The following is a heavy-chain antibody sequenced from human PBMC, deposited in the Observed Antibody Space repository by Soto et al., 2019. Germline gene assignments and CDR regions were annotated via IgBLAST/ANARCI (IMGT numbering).Heavy chain of an antibody. CDR3: AKDLAGRGSYYYYYGMDV. D-gene: IGHD1-26*01. CDR2: ISYDGSSK. CDR1: GFTFSSYG. J-gene: IGHJ6*02. V-gene: IGHV3-30*18. Sequence: GGSLRLSCAASGFTFSSYGMHWVRQAPGKGLEWVAVISYDGSSKYYADSVKGRFTISRDNSKNTLYLHMNSLRAEDTAVYYCAKDLAGRGSYYYYYGMDVWGQGTTVTVSS.